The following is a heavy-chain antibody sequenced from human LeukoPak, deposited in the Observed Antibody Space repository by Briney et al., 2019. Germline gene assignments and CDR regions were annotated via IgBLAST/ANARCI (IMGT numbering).Heavy chain of an antibody. CDR1: GGSFSGYY. CDR2: INHSGST. V-gene: IGHV4-34*01. Sequence: SETLSLTCAVYGGSFSGYYWSWIRQPPGKGLEWIGEINHSGSTNYNPSLKSRVTISVDKSKNQFSLKLSSVTAADTAAYYCARIRGFGADYYYYYMDVWGKGTTVTVSS. D-gene: IGHD3-10*01. J-gene: IGHJ6*03. CDR3: ARIRGFGADYYYYYMDV.